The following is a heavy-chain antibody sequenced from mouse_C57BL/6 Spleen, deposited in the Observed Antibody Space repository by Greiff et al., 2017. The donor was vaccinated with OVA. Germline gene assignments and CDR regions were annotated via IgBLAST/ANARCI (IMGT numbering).Heavy chain of an antibody. CDR2: IDPANGNT. J-gene: IGHJ3*01. CDR3: ARQGDYGSSLAWFAY. V-gene: IGHV14-3*01. CDR1: GFNIKNTY. D-gene: IGHD1-1*01. Sequence: EVNVVESVAELVRPGASVKLSCTASGFNIKNTYMHWVKQRPEQGLEWIGRIDPANGNTKYAPKFQGKATITADTSSNTAYLQLSSLTSEDTAIYYCARQGDYGSSLAWFAYWGQGTLVTVSA.